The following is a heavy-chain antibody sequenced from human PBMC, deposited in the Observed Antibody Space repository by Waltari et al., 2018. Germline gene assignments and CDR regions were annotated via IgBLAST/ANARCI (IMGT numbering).Heavy chain of an antibody. CDR2: ISSSGGTM. J-gene: IGHJ4*02. D-gene: IGHD2-2*01. CDR1: GFTFGTFE. Sequence: EVQLLESGGGLVQPGGSLVLCCAASGFTFGTFEMNWVRQAPGTGLEWVSYISSSGGTMFYAESVRGRFTISRDNAKNSLYLQMNTMRAEDTAVYYCARDLPAADIDYWGQGTLVTVSS. V-gene: IGHV3-48*03. CDR3: ARDLPAADIDY.